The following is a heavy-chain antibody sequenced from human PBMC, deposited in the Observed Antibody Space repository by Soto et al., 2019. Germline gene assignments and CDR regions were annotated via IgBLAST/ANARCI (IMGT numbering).Heavy chain of an antibody. J-gene: IGHJ4*02. CDR2: ISAYNGNT. V-gene: IGHV1-18*01. D-gene: IGHD3-3*01. CDR3: ARAASRSGPYYFDY. CDR1: GYTFTSYG. Sequence: ASVKVSCKASGYTFTSYGISWVRQAPGQGLEWMGWISAYNGNTNYAQKLQGRVTMTTDTSTSTAYMELRSLRSDDTAVYYCARAASRSGPYYFDYWGQGTLVTVSS.